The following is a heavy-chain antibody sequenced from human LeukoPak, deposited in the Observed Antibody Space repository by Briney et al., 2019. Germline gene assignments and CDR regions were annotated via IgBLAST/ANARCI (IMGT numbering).Heavy chain of an antibody. D-gene: IGHD4-17*01. J-gene: IGHJ4*02. Sequence: SETLSLTCPVSGGYISRFYWSWIRQPPGEGLEWIGYIYYTGSTNYNPTLKSRLNISVDASKNQFSLKLSSVTATDTAVYYCASLSTVTQGYFDSWGQGTLVTVSS. CDR3: ASLSTVTQGYFDS. V-gene: IGHV4-59*08. CDR1: GGYISRFY. CDR2: IYYTGST.